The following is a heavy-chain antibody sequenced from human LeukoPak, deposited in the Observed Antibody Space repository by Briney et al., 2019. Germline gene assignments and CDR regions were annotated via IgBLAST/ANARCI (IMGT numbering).Heavy chain of an antibody. CDR1: GGSISSYC. J-gene: IGHJ4*02. CDR3: ARDLGGIYFDY. CDR2: IHFSGST. D-gene: IGHD1-26*01. Sequence: SETLSLTCTVSGGSISSYCWSWIRQPPGKGLEWIGSIHFSGSTNYNPSLRSRVTISVDTSKNQLSLKLSSVTAADTAVYYCARDLGGIYFDYWGQGTLVTVSS. V-gene: IGHV4-59*01.